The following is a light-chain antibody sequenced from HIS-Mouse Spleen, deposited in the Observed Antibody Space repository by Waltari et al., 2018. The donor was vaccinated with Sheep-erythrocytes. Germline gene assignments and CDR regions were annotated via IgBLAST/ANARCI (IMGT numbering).Light chain of an antibody. CDR1: QSISSY. Sequence: DIQMTQSPSSLSASVGARVTITCRASQSISSYLNWYQQKPGKAPKLLIYAASSLQSGVPSRFSGSGSGTDFTLTISSLRPEDFATYYCQQSYSTPYTFGQGTKLEIK. J-gene: IGKJ2*01. CDR3: QQSYSTPYT. CDR2: AAS. V-gene: IGKV1-39*01.